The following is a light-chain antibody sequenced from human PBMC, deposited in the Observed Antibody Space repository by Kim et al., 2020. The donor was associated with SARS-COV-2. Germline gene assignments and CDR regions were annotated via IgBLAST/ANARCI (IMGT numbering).Light chain of an antibody. J-gene: IGLJ3*02. CDR1: SSNIGSDT. Sequence: QSVLTQPPSASGTPGQRVTISCSGSSSNIGSDTVNWYQHLPGTAPKLLIYNNNQRPSGVPDRFSGSKSGTSASLAISGLQSEDEADYYCAAWDDNVDGWVFGGGTKVTVL. CDR3: AAWDDNVDGWV. V-gene: IGLV1-44*01. CDR2: NNN.